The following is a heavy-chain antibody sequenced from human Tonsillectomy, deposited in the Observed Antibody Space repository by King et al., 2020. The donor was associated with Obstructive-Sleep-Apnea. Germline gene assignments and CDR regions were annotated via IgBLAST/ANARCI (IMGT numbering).Heavy chain of an antibody. CDR1: GGSISSYY. D-gene: IGHD1-26*01. V-gene: IGHV4-59*08. J-gene: IGHJ3*02. Sequence: QLQESGPGLVKPSETLSLTCTVSGGSISSYYWSWIRQPPGKGLEWIGYIYYSGSTNYNPSLKSRVTISVDTSKNQFSLKLRSVTAADTAVYYCARLPIVGATAGAFDIWGQGTMVTVSS. CDR3: ARLPIVGATAGAFDI. CDR2: IYYSGST.